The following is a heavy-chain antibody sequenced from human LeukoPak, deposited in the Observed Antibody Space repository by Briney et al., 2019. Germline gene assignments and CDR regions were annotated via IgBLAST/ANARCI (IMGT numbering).Heavy chain of an antibody. D-gene: IGHD2-2*01. CDR1: GYTFTGYY. V-gene: IGHV1-2*02. CDR3: ARGGITAVEPAAHDY. Sequence: ASVKVSCKASGYTFTGYYMHWVRQAPGQGLEWMGWINPNSGGTNYAQKFQGRVTMTRDTSISTAYMELSRLRSDDTAVYYCARGGITAVEPAAHDYWGQGTLVTVSS. CDR2: INPNSGGT. J-gene: IGHJ4*02.